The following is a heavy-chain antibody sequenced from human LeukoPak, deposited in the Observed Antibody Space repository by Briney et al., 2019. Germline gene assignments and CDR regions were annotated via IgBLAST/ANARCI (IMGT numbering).Heavy chain of an antibody. CDR1: GFTVSSNY. D-gene: IGHD1-26*01. J-gene: IGHJ3*02. Sequence: GGSLRLSCAASGFTVSSNYMSWVRQAPGKGLEWVSTIYSGGSTFYADSVKGRFTISRDNSKNTLYLQMNSLRAEDTAVYYCARGGSYLSAFDIWGQGTMVTVSS. CDR2: IYSGGST. CDR3: ARGGSYLSAFDI. V-gene: IGHV3-53*01.